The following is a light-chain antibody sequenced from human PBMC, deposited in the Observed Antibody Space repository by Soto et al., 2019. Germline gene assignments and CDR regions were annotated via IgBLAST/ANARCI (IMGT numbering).Light chain of an antibody. V-gene: IGLV2-14*01. CDR1: HSDVGRYNY. J-gene: IGLJ3*02. CDR3: AVWDNSMTAWV. CDR2: EVT. Sequence: QSVLTQPASVSGSPGQSITISCTGTHSDVGRYNYVSWYQQHPGEVPKLLIYEVTYRPSGVSARFFGSKSDTSASLAITGLRSEDEAHYYCAVWDNSMTAWVFGGGTKVTVL.